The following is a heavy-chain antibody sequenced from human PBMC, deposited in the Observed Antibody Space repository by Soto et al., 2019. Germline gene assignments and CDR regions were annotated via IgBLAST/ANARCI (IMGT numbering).Heavy chain of an antibody. D-gene: IGHD5-18*01. Sequence: GGSLRLSCAASGFTFSSYSMNWVRQAPGKGLEWVSYISSSSSTIYYADSVKGRFTISRDNAKNSLYLQMNSLRDEDTAVYYCAREVGGYSYGYDDYWGQGTLVTVSS. V-gene: IGHV3-48*02. CDR3: AREVGGYSYGYDDY. J-gene: IGHJ4*02. CDR2: ISSSSSTI. CDR1: GFTFSSYS.